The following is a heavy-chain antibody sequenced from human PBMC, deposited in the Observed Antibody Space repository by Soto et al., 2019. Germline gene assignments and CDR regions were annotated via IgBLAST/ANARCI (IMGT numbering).Heavy chain of an antibody. J-gene: IGHJ4*02. D-gene: IGHD2-15*01. CDR3: ARFKGCSGGSCYPYFDY. CDR1: GFTFSSYA. Sequence: QVQLVESGGGVVQPGRSLRLSCAASGFTFSSYAMHWVRQAPGKGLEWVAVISSDGSNEYHADSVKGRFTISRDNSKNTLYLKMTSLRAEDTAVYYGARFKGCSGGSCYPYFDYWGQGTLVTVSS. V-gene: IGHV3-30-3*01. CDR2: ISSDGSNE.